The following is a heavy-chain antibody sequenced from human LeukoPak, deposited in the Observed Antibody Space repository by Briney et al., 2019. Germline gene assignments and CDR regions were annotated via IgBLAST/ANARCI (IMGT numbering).Heavy chain of an antibody. D-gene: IGHD3-22*01. CDR3: AKDLSSAITSALVLDV. CDR2: ITWNRDNI. Sequence: PGGSLRLSCTVSGFMFDDYAMHWARHTPGKGLEWVAGITWNRDNIGYGDSVKGRFTISRDNVKNVLYLQMNSLRPEDTALYYCAKDLSSAITSALVLDVRGQGTTVTVS. J-gene: IGHJ6*02. CDR1: GFMFDDYA. V-gene: IGHV3-9*01.